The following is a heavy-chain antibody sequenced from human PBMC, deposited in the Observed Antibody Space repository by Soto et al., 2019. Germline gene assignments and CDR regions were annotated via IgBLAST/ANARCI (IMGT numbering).Heavy chain of an antibody. Sequence: GASLKISCQGLGYIFTSYWIGWVRQTPGKGVEWMGIIYPGDSESRYSPSFQGQVTMSVDKSTTTAYLQWTSLKASDTAMYYCARLVYGGHSPRIAVWGKGTTVTVSS. J-gene: IGHJ6*04. CDR1: GYIFTSYW. V-gene: IGHV5-51*01. CDR2: IYPGDSES. D-gene: IGHD4-17*01. CDR3: ARLVYGGHSPRIAV.